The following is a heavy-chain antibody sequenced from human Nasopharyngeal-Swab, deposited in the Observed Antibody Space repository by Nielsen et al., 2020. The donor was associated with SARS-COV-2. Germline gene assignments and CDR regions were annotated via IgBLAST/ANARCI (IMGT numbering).Heavy chain of an antibody. CDR3: ASIFTAMGTHRYYGMDV. J-gene: IGHJ6*02. CDR2: ISTGGTT. Sequence: GGSLRLSCAASGFTVTYNYMSWVRQAPGKGLEWVSLISTGGTTSYADSVKGRFTISRDISKNTLYLQMNSLRAEDTAVYYCASIFTAMGTHRYYGMDVWGQGTTVTVSS. V-gene: IGHV3-53*01. CDR1: GFTVTYNY. D-gene: IGHD5-18*01.